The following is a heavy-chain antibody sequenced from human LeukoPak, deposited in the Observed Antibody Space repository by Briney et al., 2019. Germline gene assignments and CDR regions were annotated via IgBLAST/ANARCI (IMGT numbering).Heavy chain of an antibody. J-gene: IGHJ5*02. CDR1: GYTFTSYG. D-gene: IGHD3-10*01. CDR3: ARDRDYYGSGSHRFDP. V-gene: IGHV1-18*01. CDR2: ISAYNCNT. Sequence: ASVKVSCKASGYTFTSYGISWVRQAPGQGLEWMGWISAYNCNTNYAQKLQGRVTMTTDTSTSTAYMELRSMRYDDTAVYYCARDRDYYGSGSHRFDPWGQGTLVTVSS.